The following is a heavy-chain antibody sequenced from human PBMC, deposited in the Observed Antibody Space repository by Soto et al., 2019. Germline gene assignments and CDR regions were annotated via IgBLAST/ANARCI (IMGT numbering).Heavy chain of an antibody. CDR2: IYSSGTT. D-gene: IGHD1-1*01. V-gene: IGHV4-39*01. J-gene: IGHJ5*02. CDR1: GDSISGSRHF. CDR3: ASHSPVQWMAVNWFDP. Sequence: PSDTLSLTSSVSGDSISGSRHFWGWVRQPPGKGLEWIGSIYSSGTTYHNPSLKSRVTISVDASDNQFSLKLSSVTDADTAVYCCASHSPVQWMAVNWFDPWGQGTLVTVSS.